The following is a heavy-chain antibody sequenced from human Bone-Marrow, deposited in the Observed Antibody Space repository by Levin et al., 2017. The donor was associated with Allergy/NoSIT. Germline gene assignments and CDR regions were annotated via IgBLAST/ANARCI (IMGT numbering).Heavy chain of an antibody. V-gene: IGHV1-2*02. J-gene: IGHJ4*02. Sequence: GESLKISCKSSGYTFVSYYIHWVRQAPGQGLEWMGWINPNNGGTNYAEKFQGRVTMTRATSISTAYMELNRLISDDTAFYYCARGSRTTKCHDCYRDYWGQGSLVTVSS. D-gene: IGHD2-21*01. CDR1: GYTFVSYY. CDR3: ARGSRTTKCHDCYRDY. CDR2: INPNNGGT.